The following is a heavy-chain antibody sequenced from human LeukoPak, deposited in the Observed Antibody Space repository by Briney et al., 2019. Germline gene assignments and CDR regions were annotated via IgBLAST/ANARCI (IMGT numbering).Heavy chain of an antibody. CDR3: ARGGYCSSTSCYVFDS. J-gene: IGHJ4*02. V-gene: IGHV4-4*02. Sequence: SETLSLTCGVSGGSIISSNWWSWVRQPPGKGLEWIGEIYRSGSTNYNPSLKSRVTISVDKSKSQFSLELTSVTAADTALYYCARGGYCSSTSCYVFDSWGQGTLVTVSS. D-gene: IGHD2-2*01. CDR2: IYRSGST. CDR1: GGSIISSNW.